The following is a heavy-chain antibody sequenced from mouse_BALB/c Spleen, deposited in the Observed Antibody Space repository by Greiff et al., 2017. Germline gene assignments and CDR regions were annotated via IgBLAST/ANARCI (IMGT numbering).Heavy chain of an antibody. CDR1: GFSLTSYG. V-gene: IGHV2-9*02. CDR3: AREGGNYRPGFAY. D-gene: IGHD2-1*01. Sequence: QVQLQQSGPGLVAPSQSLSITCTVSGFSLTSYGVHWVRQPPGKGLEWLGVIWAGGSTNNNSALMSRLSISKDNSKSQVFLKMNSLQTDDTAMYYCAREGGNYRPGFAYWGQGTLVTVSA. CDR2: IWAGGST. J-gene: IGHJ3*01.